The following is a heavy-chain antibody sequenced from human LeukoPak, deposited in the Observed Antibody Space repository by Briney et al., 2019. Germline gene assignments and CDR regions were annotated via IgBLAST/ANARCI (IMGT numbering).Heavy chain of an antibody. CDR1: GYTFTSNY. Sequence: ASVKLSCKASGYTFTSNYIHWVRQAPGQGLEWMGMIYPRDGSTSYAQKFQGRVTVTRDTSTSTVHMELNGLRSEDTAVYYCARDQEGFDYWGQGTLVTVSS. CDR2: IYPRDGST. J-gene: IGHJ4*02. CDR3: ARDQEGFDY. V-gene: IGHV1-46*01.